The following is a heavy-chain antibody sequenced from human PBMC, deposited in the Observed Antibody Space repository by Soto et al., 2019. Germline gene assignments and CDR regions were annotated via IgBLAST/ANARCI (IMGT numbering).Heavy chain of an antibody. J-gene: IGHJ4*02. CDR3: ARGPLSTASSKFFDY. Sequence: SETLSLTCAVSGGSISTYYWSWIRQPPGKGLEWIGYIYYSGTTNYNPSLKARVTISIDTSKNQFSLKLSSVTAADTAVYYCARGPLSTASSKFFDYWCQGPLVTVSS. V-gene: IGHV4-59*01. CDR2: IYYSGTT. CDR1: GGSISTYY.